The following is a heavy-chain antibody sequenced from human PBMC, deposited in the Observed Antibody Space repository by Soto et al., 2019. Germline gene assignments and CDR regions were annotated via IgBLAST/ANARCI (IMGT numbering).Heavy chain of an antibody. V-gene: IGHV1-3*01. CDR3: AREGRAGGSYYYYMDV. CDR1: GYTFTSYV. CDR2: INAGNGNT. D-gene: IGHD3-10*01. J-gene: IGHJ6*03. Sequence: RASVKVSCKASGYTFTSYVMHWVSQAPGQRLEWMGWINAGNGNTKYSQKFQGRVTITRDTSASTAYMELSSLRSEDTAVYYCAREGRAGGSYYYYMDVWGKGTTVTVSS.